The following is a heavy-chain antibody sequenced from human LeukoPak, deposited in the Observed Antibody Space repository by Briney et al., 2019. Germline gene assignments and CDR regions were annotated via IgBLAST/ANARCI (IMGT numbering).Heavy chain of an antibody. CDR3: AKDKDPYCSGGSCYSVLDY. V-gene: IGHV3-43D*03. CDR2: ISCDGGST. Sequence: GGSLRLSCAASGFTFDDYAMHWVRQAPGKGLEWVSLISCDGGSTYYADSVKGRFTISRDNSKNSLYLQMNSLRAEDTALYYCAKDKDPYCSGGSCYSVLDYWGQGTLVTVSS. D-gene: IGHD2-15*01. CDR1: GFTFDDYA. J-gene: IGHJ4*02.